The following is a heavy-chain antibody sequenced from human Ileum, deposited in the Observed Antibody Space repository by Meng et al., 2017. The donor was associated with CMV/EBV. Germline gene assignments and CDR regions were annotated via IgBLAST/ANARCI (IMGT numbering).Heavy chain of an antibody. J-gene: IGHJ5*02. V-gene: IGHV4-39*07. CDR3: ARDLLLCGTKNCFGGNS. Sequence: SETLSLTCIVFGGSIGSSDYVWGWNRQSPGRGLEWIGSIKSMGDTYNNPSLKSRVSMSIDTSNNQFSLKPSSVTATDTAVYYCARDLLLCGTKNCFGGNSWGQGTMVTVSS. D-gene: IGHD2-8*01. CDR2: IKSMGDT. CDR1: GGSIGSSDYV.